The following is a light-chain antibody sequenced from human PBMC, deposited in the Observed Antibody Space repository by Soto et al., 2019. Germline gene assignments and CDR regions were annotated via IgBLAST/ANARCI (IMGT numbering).Light chain of an antibody. Sequence: DIQMTQSPSTLSASVGDRVTITCRASQSITIWLAWYQQKPGKAPKLLIFDASSLESGVPSRFSGSGSGTDFTLTISSLQPGDFATYYCQHYNSYSWTFGQGTKVEIK. CDR3: QHYNSYSWT. V-gene: IGKV1-5*01. J-gene: IGKJ1*01. CDR2: DAS. CDR1: QSITIW.